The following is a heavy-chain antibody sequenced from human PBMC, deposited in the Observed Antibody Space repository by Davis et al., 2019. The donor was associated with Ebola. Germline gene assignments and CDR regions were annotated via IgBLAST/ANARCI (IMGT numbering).Heavy chain of an antibody. Sequence: PSETLSLTCTVSGGSISSGDYYWSWIRQPPGKGLEWIGYIYYSGSTYYNPSLKSRVTISVDTSKNQFSLKLSSVTAADTAVYYCASITIFGVVIPYYYYMDVWGKGTTVTVSS. J-gene: IGHJ6*03. CDR3: ASITIFGVVIPYYYYMDV. D-gene: IGHD3-3*01. CDR1: GGSISSGDYY. V-gene: IGHV4-30-4*01. CDR2: IYYSGST.